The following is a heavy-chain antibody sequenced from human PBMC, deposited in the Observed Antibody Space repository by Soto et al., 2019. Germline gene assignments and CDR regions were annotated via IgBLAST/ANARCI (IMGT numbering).Heavy chain of an antibody. CDR2: IDPSDSYT. CDR1: GYIFTSYW. Sequence: GESLKISCNGSGYIFTSYWISWVRQMPGKGLEWMGRIDPSDSYTNYSPSFQGHVTISADKSISTAYLQWSSLRAEDTAVYYCAKDTIAWLQLSHFDYWGQGTLVTVSS. D-gene: IGHD5-12*01. V-gene: IGHV5-10-1*01. J-gene: IGHJ4*02. CDR3: AKDTIAWLQLSHFDY.